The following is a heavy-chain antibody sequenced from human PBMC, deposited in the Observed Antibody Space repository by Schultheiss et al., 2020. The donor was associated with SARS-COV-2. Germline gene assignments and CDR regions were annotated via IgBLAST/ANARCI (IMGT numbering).Heavy chain of an antibody. J-gene: IGHJ4*02. Sequence: GESLKISCAASGFTFSSYSMNWVRQAPGKGLEWVGRIKSKTDGGTTDYAAPVKGRFTISRDDSKNTLYLQMNSLKTEDTAVYYCTTDGDPGTHWGQGTLVTVSS. V-gene: IGHV3-15*01. CDR2: IKSKTDGGTT. D-gene: IGHD2-21*02. CDR1: GFTFSSYS. CDR3: TTDGDPGTH.